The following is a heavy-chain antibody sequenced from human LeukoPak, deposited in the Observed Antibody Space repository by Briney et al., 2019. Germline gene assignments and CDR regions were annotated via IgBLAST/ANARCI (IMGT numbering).Heavy chain of an antibody. CDR2: NSSSSSYI. Sequence: GGSLRLSCAASGFTFSSYSMNWVRQAPGKGLEWVSSNSSSSSYIYYADSVKGRFTISRDNAKNSLYLQMNSLRAEDTAVYYCAIVRWFGELLNYWGQGTLVTVSS. V-gene: IGHV3-21*01. CDR3: AIVRWFGELLNY. D-gene: IGHD3-10*01. J-gene: IGHJ4*02. CDR1: GFTFSSYS.